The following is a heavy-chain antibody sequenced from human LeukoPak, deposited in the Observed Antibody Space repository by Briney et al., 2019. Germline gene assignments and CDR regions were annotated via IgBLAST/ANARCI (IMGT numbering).Heavy chain of an antibody. V-gene: IGHV3-21*04. Sequence: GGSLRLSCEASGFTFSTYNMNWVRQAPGKRLEWVSSITSTSSYVFYADSVKGRFTISRDNAKNSLYLQINSLRAEDTALYYCARESYYYGSGSYYPFTYYYYMDVWGKGTTVTVSS. J-gene: IGHJ6*03. CDR2: ITSTSSYV. CDR1: GFTFSTYN. D-gene: IGHD3-10*01. CDR3: ARESYYYGSGSYYPFTYYYYMDV.